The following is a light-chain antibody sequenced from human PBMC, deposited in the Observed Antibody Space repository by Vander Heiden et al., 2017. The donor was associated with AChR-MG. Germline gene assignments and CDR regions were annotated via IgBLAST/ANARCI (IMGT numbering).Light chain of an antibody. CDR1: QSNFYNSNNKNY. CDR3: HQEYDTRPR. CDR2: WVS. J-gene: IGKJ1*01. V-gene: IGKV4-1*01. Sequence: DIVITQSTASLAVSLGERATINCKSSQSNFYNSNNKNYLAWYQQKPGQPPKLLIYWVSTRESAVPDTFSGSGSATAFTLTIISRQAADVTVSYCHQEYDTRPRFGQGTKVEIK.